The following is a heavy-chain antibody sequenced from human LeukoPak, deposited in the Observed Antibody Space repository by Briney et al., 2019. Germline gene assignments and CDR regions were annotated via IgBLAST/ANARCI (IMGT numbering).Heavy chain of an antibody. CDR2: ISGSGGST. CDR1: GFTFSSYA. J-gene: IGHJ4*02. CDR3: ARDGYSGSYAL. V-gene: IGHV3-23*01. D-gene: IGHD1-26*01. Sequence: GGSLRLSCAASGFTFSSYAMSWVRQAPGKGLEWVSAISGSGGSTYYADSVKGRFTISRDNSKNTLYLQMNSLRAEDTAVYYCARDGYSGSYALWGQGTLVTVSS.